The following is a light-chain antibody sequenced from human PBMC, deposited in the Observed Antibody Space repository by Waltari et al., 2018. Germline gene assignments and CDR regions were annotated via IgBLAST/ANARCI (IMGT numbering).Light chain of an antibody. Sequence: DIVMTQSPDSLAVSLGERATINGRSSQSVLYSSNNKNFLAWYQQKPGQPPKLLIYWASARASGVPDRFSGSGSGTDFTLTISSLQAEDVAVYYCQQYYSNPPTFGQGTKLEI. V-gene: IGKV4-1*01. J-gene: IGKJ2*01. CDR1: QSVLYSSNNKNF. CDR2: WAS. CDR3: QQYYSNPPT.